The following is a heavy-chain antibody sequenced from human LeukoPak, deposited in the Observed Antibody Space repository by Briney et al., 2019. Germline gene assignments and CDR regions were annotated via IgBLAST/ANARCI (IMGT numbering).Heavy chain of an antibody. Sequence: SETLSLTSIVAGYSITSGYHWGWIRPTPGKGLEWIETMYHSRNINYTPSLKSRVTVSVDTSKNQFYLKLDCVTAGDTAVFYCARLLGSVSFSDVWGQGILVTVSS. J-gene: IGHJ4*02. CDR1: GYSITSGYH. CDR3: ARLLGSVSFSDV. CDR2: MYHSRNI. V-gene: IGHV4-38-2*02. D-gene: IGHD3-10*01.